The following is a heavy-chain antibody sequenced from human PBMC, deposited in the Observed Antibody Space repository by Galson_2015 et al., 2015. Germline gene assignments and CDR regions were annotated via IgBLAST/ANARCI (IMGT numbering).Heavy chain of an antibody. D-gene: IGHD2-2*01. CDR1: GGSVGSNSHY. CDR2: IYHSGKT. Sequence: SETLSLTCTVSGGSVGSNSHYWSWFRQPPGMGLEWIGSIYHSGKTCYNPSLKSRVTISVDTSKNQFSLTLSLVTAADTAVYYRARLDYCSSSTCPYYFDYWGQGTLVTVSS. CDR3: ARLDYCSSSTCPYYFDY. V-gene: IGHV4-39*07. J-gene: IGHJ4*02.